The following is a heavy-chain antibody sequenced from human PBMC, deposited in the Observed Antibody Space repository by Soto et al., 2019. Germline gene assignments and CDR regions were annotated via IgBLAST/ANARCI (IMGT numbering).Heavy chain of an antibody. CDR1: GFSFSAYS. Sequence: GGSLRLSCAASGFSFSAYSMNWVRQAPGKGLEWIAYTSTSSTTKYYADSVRGRFSISRDNANDLLYLDMDKLRDEDTGIYYCAGSYSSGNWYFDYWGLGTPVTVSS. V-gene: IGHV3-48*02. D-gene: IGHD3-10*01. CDR3: AGSYSSGNWYFDY. J-gene: IGHJ4*02. CDR2: TSTSSTTK.